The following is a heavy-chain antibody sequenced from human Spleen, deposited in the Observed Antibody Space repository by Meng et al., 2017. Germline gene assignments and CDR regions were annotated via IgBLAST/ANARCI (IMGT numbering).Heavy chain of an antibody. CDR2: IWSDGNNK. CDR3: VRDCCSAVVSPYFGN. CDR1: GFIFSDYG. D-gene: IGHD4-23*01. J-gene: IGHJ4*02. V-gene: IGHV3-33*01. Sequence: GGSLRLSCAASGFIFSDYGMHWVRQAPGKGLEWVAIIWSDGNNKYYADSVKGRFTISRDNSNNMLYMQMNSLRAEDTAVYYCVRDCCSAVVSPYFGNWGQGTLVTVSS.